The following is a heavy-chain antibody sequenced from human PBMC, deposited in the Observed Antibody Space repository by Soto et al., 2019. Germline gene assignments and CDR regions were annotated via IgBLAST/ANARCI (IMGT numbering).Heavy chain of an antibody. J-gene: IGHJ4*02. V-gene: IGHV2-5*02. CDR1: GFSLSTYHMG. Sequence: QITWKESGPPLVRPAQTLTLTCDFSGFSLSTYHMGVAWIRQPPGKALEWLELIYWDDDKRYSPSLKDRLAISKDTSSNQVVLTITNIDPGDSATYFCAHAGDYDLLTFDHWGPGTLVTVSS. CDR3: AHAGDYDLLTFDH. D-gene: IGHD4-17*01. CDR2: IYWDDDK.